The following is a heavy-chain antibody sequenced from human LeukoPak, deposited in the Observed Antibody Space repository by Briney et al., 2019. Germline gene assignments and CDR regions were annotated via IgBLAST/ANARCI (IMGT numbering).Heavy chain of an antibody. V-gene: IGHV1-18*01. CDR2: ISAYNGNT. CDR1: GYTFTSYG. J-gene: IGHJ4*02. D-gene: IGHD3-22*01. Sequence: ASVKVSCKASGYTFTSYGISWVRQAPGQGLEWMGWISAYNGNTNYAQKLQGRVTMTTDTSTSTAYMELRSLRSDDTAVYYCAGFYYDSSGYYLGDYWGQGTLVTVSS. CDR3: AGFYYDSSGYYLGDY.